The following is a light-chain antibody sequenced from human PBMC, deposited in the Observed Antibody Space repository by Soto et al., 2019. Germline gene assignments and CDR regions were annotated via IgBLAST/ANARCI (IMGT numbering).Light chain of an antibody. Sequence: EIVLTQSPGTLSLSPGERATLSCRASQSVSNNYLAWYQQKPGQAPRLLIYGASSRATGIPDRFSGSGSGADFTLTISSLQPEDFATYYCQQANSLPRTFGQGTKV. CDR3: QQANSLPRT. CDR1: QSVSNNY. J-gene: IGKJ1*01. V-gene: IGKV3-20*01. CDR2: GAS.